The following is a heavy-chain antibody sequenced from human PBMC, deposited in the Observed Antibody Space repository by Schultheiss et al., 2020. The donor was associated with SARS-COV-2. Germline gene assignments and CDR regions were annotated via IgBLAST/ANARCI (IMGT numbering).Heavy chain of an antibody. CDR2: IGDSGASI. Sequence: GGSLRLSCADSGFTFSNYWMHWVRQAPGKGLVWIAFIGDSGASIHYADSVEGRFSVSRDNAKNTLYLQMNSLKTEDTAVYYCAAFLSGFPYWGQGTLVTVS. J-gene: IGHJ4*02. D-gene: IGHD1-26*01. V-gene: IGHV3-48*01. CDR3: AAFLSGFPY. CDR1: GFTFSNYW.